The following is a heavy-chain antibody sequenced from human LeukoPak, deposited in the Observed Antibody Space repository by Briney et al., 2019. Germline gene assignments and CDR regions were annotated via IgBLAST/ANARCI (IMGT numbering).Heavy chain of an antibody. V-gene: IGHV4-4*09. CDR3: ARAGYCSSTNCYIAFDY. CDR1: GVSISSYY. CDR2: IYTSEST. J-gene: IGHJ4*02. Sequence: SETLSLTCTVSGVSISSYYWSWIRQPPGKGLEWIGYIYTSESTNYNPSLKSRVTISVDTSKNQFSLKLSSVTAADTAVYYCARAGYCSSTNCYIAFDYWGQGTLVTVSS. D-gene: IGHD2-2*02.